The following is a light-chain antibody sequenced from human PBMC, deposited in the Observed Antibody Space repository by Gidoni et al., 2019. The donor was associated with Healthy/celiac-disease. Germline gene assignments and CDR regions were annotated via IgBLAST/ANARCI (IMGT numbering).Light chain of an antibody. CDR3: PQSYSTPG. CDR2: AAS. V-gene: IGKV1-39*01. J-gene: IGKJ3*01. CDR1: QSISSY. Sequence: DIQMTQSPSSLSASVGDRVTITCRASQSISSYLNWYQQKPGKAPKLLIYAASSLQSGVPSRFSGSGSVTDFTLTISSLQPEDFATYYCPQSYSTPGFGPGTKVDIK.